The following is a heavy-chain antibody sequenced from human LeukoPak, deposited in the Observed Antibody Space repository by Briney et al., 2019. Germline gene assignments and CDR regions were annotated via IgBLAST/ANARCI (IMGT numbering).Heavy chain of an antibody. CDR1: GFTFSSYA. D-gene: IGHD2-2*01. Sequence: GGSLRLSCGASGFTFSSYAMSWVRQAPGKGLEWVSAISGSGGSTYYADSVKGRFTISRDNSKNTLYLQMNSLRAEDTAVYYCARDLYCSSTSCWGFEGYFDLWGRGTLVTVSS. CDR2: ISGSGGST. CDR3: ARDLYCSSTSCWGFEGYFDL. J-gene: IGHJ2*01. V-gene: IGHV3-23*01.